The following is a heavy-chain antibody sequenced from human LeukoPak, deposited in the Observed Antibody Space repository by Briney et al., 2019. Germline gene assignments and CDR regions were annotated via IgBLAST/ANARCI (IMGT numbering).Heavy chain of an antibody. CDR3: ARGALDAATPFDS. D-gene: IGHD2-15*01. CDR2: VYYSGYT. Sequence: SETLSLTCTVSGGSISSHYWSWIRQPPGKGLEWIGYVYYSGYTRYNPSLKSRLTISVDTSKNQFSLKLSSVTAADTAVYYCARGALDAATPFDSWGQGTLVTVSS. CDR1: GGSISSHY. J-gene: IGHJ5*01. V-gene: IGHV4-59*11.